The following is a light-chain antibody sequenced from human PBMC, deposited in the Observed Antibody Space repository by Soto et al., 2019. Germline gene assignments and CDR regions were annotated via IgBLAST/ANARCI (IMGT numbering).Light chain of an antibody. CDR1: QSITAW. CDR3: QQYKDYSWT. CDR2: KAS. Sequence: DIQLTQSPSTLSASVGDSVSINCRASQSITAWLACYQQKPGKAPRLLIYKASTLEIGVPSRFSGSGSGTEFTLTISSLQPDDVAIYYCQQYKDYSWTFGQGTKVDIK. J-gene: IGKJ1*01. V-gene: IGKV1-5*03.